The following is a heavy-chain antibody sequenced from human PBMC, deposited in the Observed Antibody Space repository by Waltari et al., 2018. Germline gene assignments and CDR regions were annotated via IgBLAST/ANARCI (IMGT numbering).Heavy chain of an antibody. CDR2: ISYDGSNK. J-gene: IGHJ3*02. V-gene: IGHV3-30-3*01. Sequence: QVQLVESGGGVVQPGRSLRLSLAASGFPFRSYSMHWVPPAPGNGLVWVAVISYDGSNKYYADSVKGRFTISRDNSKNTLYLQMNSLRAEDTAVYYCASAPITIFGVVMSRGFDIWGQGTMVTVSS. D-gene: IGHD3-3*01. CDR1: GFPFRSYS. CDR3: ASAPITIFGVVMSRGFDI.